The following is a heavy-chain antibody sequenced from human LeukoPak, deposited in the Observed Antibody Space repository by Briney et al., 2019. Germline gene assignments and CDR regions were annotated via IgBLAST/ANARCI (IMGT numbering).Heavy chain of an antibody. J-gene: IGHJ5*02. CDR2: INHRGST. D-gene: IGHD3-9*01. CDR3: ASRYDILTPGSYNWFDP. Sequence: SGTLSLTCAVYGGSFSGYYWSWIRQPPGKGLEWIGEINHRGSTNYNPSLKSRVTISVDTSKNQFSLKLSSVTAADTAVYYCASRYDILTPGSYNWFDPWGQGTLVTVSS. CDR1: GGSFSGYY. V-gene: IGHV4-34*01.